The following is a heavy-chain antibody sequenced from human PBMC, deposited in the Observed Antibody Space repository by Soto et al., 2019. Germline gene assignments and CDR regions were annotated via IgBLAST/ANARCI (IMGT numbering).Heavy chain of an antibody. J-gene: IGHJ5*02. Sequence: SETLSLTCTVSGGSISSYYWSWIRQPPGKGLEWIGYIFYSGSPNYNPSLKSRVTISVATSKNHFSLKLSSVTAADTAVYYCAYSESYAWFDPWGQGNLVTVSS. V-gene: IGHV4-59*01. D-gene: IGHD3-16*01. CDR2: IFYSGSP. CDR3: AYSESYAWFDP. CDR1: GGSISSYY.